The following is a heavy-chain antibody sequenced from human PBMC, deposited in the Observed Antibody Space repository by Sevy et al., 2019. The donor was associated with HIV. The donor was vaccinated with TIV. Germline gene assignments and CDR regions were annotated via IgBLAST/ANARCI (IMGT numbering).Heavy chain of an antibody. D-gene: IGHD3-16*01. CDR1: GGTFSSYA. CDR2: IIPIFGTA. Sequence: ASVKVPCKASGGTFSSYAISWVRQAPGQGLEWMGGIIPIFGTANYAQKFQGRVTITADESTSTAYMELSSLRSEDTAVYYCARASVYGLHLGESLTNWGQGTLVTVSS. V-gene: IGHV1-69*13. J-gene: IGHJ4*02. CDR3: ARASVYGLHLGESLTN.